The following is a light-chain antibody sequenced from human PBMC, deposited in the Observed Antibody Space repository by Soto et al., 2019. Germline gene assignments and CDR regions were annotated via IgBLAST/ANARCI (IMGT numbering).Light chain of an antibody. J-gene: IGKJ4*01. V-gene: IGKV1-33*01. CDR1: QAISNY. CDR3: QQYDNVRLT. Sequence: DIPMTQSPSSLSASVGDRVTITCQASQAISNYLNWYQQKPGKAPKVLIYAASNLEAGVPSRFSGSGSGTDFTFTISSLQPEDIATYYCQQYDNVRLTFGGGTKLEIK. CDR2: AAS.